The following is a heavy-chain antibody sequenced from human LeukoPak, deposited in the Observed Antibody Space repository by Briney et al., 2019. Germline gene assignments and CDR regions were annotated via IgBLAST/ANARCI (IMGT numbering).Heavy chain of an antibody. CDR3: ARGLRPETIYCSGGSCLFDY. CDR1: GYTFPSYF. CDR2: INPSGGTT. Sequence: ASVKVSCKASGYTFPSYFMHWVRQAPGQGLEWMAIINPSGGTTSYAQKFQGRVTMTRDTSTSTVYMELSSLRSEDTAVYYCARGLRPETIYCSGGSCLFDYWGQGTLVTVSS. J-gene: IGHJ4*02. D-gene: IGHD2-15*01. V-gene: IGHV1-46*01.